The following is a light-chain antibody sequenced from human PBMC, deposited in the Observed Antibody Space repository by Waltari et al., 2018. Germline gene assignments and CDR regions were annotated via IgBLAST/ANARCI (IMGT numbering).Light chain of an antibody. CDR2: AAS. Sequence: DIQMTQSPSSLPASVGDKVTITCRASQGISRWLAWYQQKPGKAPKLLIYAASSLQSGVPSRFSGSGSGTDYTLTISRLQPEDFATYYCQQGYNTPYSFGQGTKVEIK. J-gene: IGKJ2*03. CDR3: QQGYNTPYS. V-gene: IGKV1-12*01. CDR1: QGISRW.